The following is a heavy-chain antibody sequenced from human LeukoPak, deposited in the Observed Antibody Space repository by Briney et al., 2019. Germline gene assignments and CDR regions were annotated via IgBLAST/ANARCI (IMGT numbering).Heavy chain of an antibody. D-gene: IGHD3-22*01. CDR1: GYTFTSYD. Sequence: ASVKVPCKASGYTFTSYDINWVRQATGQGLEWMGWMNPNSGNTGYAQKFQGRVTMTRNTSISTAYMELSRLRSEDTAVYYCAREGFKAGDSSGYHGGPGFDPWGQGTLVTVSS. CDR3: AREGFKAGDSSGYHGGPGFDP. J-gene: IGHJ5*02. CDR2: MNPNSGNT. V-gene: IGHV1-8*01.